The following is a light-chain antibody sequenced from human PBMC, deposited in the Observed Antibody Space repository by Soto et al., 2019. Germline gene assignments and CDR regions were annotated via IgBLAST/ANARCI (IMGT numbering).Light chain of an antibody. J-gene: IGKJ2*01. CDR2: GAS. V-gene: IGKV3-15*01. CDR3: QQYFNWPPYT. CDR1: QSVSSN. Sequence: EKALTQSPVTLSLSPGERATLSCRASQSVSSNLAWYQQRPGQAPRLLIYGASTRASGVPDRFSGSGSGTEFILTISSLQSEDFAVYYCQQYFNWPPYTFGQGTQLDIK.